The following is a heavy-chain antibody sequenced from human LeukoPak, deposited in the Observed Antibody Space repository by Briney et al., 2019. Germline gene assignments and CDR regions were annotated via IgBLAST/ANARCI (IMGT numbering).Heavy chain of an antibody. CDR2: INPNSGNT. D-gene: IGHD3-22*01. CDR3: ARLYYYDSSGYYQYYFDY. CDR1: GYTFTGYY. Sequence: ASVKVSCKASGYTFTGYYMHWVRQAPGQGLEWMGWINPNSGNTNYAQKLQGRVAMTTDTSTSTAYMELRSLRSDDTAVYYCARLYYYDSSGYYQYYFDYWGQGTLVTVSS. V-gene: IGHV1-18*04. J-gene: IGHJ4*02.